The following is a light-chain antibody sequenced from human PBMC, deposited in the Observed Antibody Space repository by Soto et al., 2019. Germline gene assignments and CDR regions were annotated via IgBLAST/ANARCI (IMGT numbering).Light chain of an antibody. J-gene: IGKJ1*01. V-gene: IGKV3-20*01. CDR1: QSVSSNH. Sequence: DIVLTQSPGTLSLSPGARAPLYCRASQSVSSNHLAWYQRNPGQAPRLLIYGGSSRATGIPVRFSGSGSETDFTLTITRLEPEDFAMYYCQQYSSSRTFGQGTKVDIK. CDR2: GGS. CDR3: QQYSSSRT.